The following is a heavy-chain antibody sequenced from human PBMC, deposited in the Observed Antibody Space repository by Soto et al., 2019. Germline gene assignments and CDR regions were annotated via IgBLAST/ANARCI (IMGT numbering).Heavy chain of an antibody. J-gene: IGHJ6*02. CDR3: ARGYYYYYYGMDV. V-gene: IGHV1-8*01. CDR1: GYTFTSYD. Sequence: ASVKVSCKASGYTFTSYDINWVRQATGQGLEWMGWMNPNSGNTGYAQKLQGRVTMTTDTSTSTAYMELRSLRSDDTAVYYCARGYYYYYYGMDVWGQGTTVTVSS. CDR2: MNPNSGNT.